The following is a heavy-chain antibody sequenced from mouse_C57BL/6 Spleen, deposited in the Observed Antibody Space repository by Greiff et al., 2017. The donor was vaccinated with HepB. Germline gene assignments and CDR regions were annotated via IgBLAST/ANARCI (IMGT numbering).Heavy chain of an antibody. D-gene: IGHD1-1*01. V-gene: IGHV1-26*01. CDR1: GYTFTDYY. CDR2: INPNNGGT. Sequence: EVQLQQSGPELVKPGASVKISCKASGYTFTDYYMNWVKQSHGKSLEWIGDINPNNGGTSYNQKFKGKATLTVDKSSSTAYMELRSLTSEDSAVYYCARPTTVVDAYWGQGTLVTVSA. J-gene: IGHJ3*01. CDR3: ARPTTVVDAY.